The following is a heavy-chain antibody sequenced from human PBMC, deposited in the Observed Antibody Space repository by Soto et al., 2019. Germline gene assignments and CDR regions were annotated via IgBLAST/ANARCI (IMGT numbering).Heavy chain of an antibody. V-gene: IGHV6-1*01. J-gene: IGHJ6*02. CDR3: ATSYSSGWYEGYYGMDV. Sequence: SQTLSLTCAISGDSVSSNSAAWNWIRQSPSRGLEWLGRTYYRSKWYNDYAVSVKSRITINPDTSKNQFSLQLNSVTPEDTAVYYCATSYSSGWYEGYYGMDVWGQGTTVTV. D-gene: IGHD6-19*01. CDR1: GDSVSSNSAA. CDR2: TYYRSKWYN.